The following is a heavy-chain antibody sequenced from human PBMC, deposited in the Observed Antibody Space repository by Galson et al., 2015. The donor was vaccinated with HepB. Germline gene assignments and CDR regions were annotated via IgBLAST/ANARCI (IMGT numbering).Heavy chain of an antibody. D-gene: IGHD3-10*01. V-gene: IGHV1-24*01. CDR1: GYTLTELS. Sequence: SVKVSCKVSGYTLTELSMHWVRQAPGKGLEWMGGFDPEDGETIYAQKFQGRVTMTEDTSTDTTYMELSSLRSEDTAVYYCATAPQPYYYGSGSALFDYWGQGTLVTVSS. CDR2: FDPEDGET. CDR3: ATAPQPYYYGSGSALFDY. J-gene: IGHJ4*02.